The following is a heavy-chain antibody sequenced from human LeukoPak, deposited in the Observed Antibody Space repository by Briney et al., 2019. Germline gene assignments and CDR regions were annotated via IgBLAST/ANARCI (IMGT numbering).Heavy chain of an antibody. V-gene: IGHV3-30*03. D-gene: IGHD6-6*01. CDR3: ARGSSSSIDY. CDR2: ISYDGSNK. CDR1: GFTFSSYS. Sequence: GGSLRLSCAASGFTFSSYSMHWVRQAPGKGLEWVAVISYDGSNKYYADSVKGRFTISRDNSKNMVFLQMNSLTTDDTAVYYCARGSSSSIDYWGQGTLVTVSS. J-gene: IGHJ4*02.